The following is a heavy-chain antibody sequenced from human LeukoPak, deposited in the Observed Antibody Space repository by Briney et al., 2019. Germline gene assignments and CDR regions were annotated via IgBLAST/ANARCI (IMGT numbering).Heavy chain of an antibody. J-gene: IGHJ4*02. V-gene: IGHV4-34*01. D-gene: IGHD3-3*01. CDR2: INHSGST. CDR1: GGSFSGYY. Sequence: TSETLSLTCAVYGGSFSGYYWSWIRQPPGKGLEWIGEINHSGSTNYNPSLKNRVTISVDTSKNQFSLKLSSVTAADTAVYYCARGRNTNAYWGQGTLVTVSS. CDR3: ARGRNTNAY.